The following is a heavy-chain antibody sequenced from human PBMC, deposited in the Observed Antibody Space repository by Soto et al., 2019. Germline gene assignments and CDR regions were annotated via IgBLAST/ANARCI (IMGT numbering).Heavy chain of an antibody. CDR3: ARDRIRYFDRMDV. CDR2: ISSSSSTI. CDR1: GFTFGSYS. Sequence: GGSLILSCAASGFTFGSYSMNWVRQAPRKGLECVSYISSSSSTIYYADSVKGRFTISRDNAKNSLYLQMNSLRDKDTAVYYCARDRIRYFDRMDVWGQGTTVTVSS. D-gene: IGHD3-9*01. J-gene: IGHJ6*02. V-gene: IGHV3-48*02.